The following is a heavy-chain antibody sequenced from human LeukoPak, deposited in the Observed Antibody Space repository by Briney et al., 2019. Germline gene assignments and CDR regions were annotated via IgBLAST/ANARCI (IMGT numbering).Heavy chain of an antibody. CDR3: ARGGRGTMIVVVTPFDY. CDR1: GGSISSSSYY. J-gene: IGHJ4*02. Sequence: SETLSLTCTVSGGSISSSSYYWGWIRQPPGKGLEWIGSIYYSGSTYYNPSLKSRVTISVDTSKNQFSLKLSSVTAADTAVYYCARGGRGTMIVVVTPFDYWGQGTLVTVSS. CDR2: IYYSGST. D-gene: IGHD3-22*01. V-gene: IGHV4-39*07.